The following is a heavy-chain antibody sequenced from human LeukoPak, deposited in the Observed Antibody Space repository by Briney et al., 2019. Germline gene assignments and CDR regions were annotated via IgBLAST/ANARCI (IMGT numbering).Heavy chain of an antibody. CDR2: IYYSGST. D-gene: IGHD6-19*01. CDR3: ARHSGWYYLDY. CDR1: GGSISSYY. J-gene: IGHJ4*02. V-gene: IGHV4-59*08. Sequence: PSETLSLTCTVSGGSISSYYWSWIRQPPGKGLEWIGYIYYSGSTNYNPSLKSRVTISVDTSKNQFSLKLSSVTAADTAVYYCARHSGWYYLDYWGQGTLVTVSS.